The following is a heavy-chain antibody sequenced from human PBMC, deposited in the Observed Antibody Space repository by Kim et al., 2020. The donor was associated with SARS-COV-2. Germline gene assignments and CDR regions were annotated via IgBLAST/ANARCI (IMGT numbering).Heavy chain of an antibody. CDR2: ISAYNGNT. CDR3: ARGGVGATTRADWFDP. Sequence: ASVKVSCKASGYTFTSYGISWVRQAPGQGLEWMGWISAYNGNTNYAQKLQGRVTMTTDTSTSTAYMELRSLRSDDTAVYYCARGGVGATTRADWFDPWGQGTLVTVSS. D-gene: IGHD1-26*01. J-gene: IGHJ5*02. CDR1: GYTFTSYG. V-gene: IGHV1-18*04.